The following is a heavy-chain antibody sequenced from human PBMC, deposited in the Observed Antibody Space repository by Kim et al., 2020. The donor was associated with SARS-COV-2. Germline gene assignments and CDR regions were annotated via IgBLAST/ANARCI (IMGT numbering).Heavy chain of an antibody. CDR3: ARLTTWGGNSTLDP. CDR1: GGSISSSSYY. CDR2: IYYSGST. Sequence: SETLSLTCTVSGGSISSSSYYWGWIRQPPGKGLEWIGSIYYSGSTYYNPSLKSRVTISVDTSKNQFSLKLSSVTAADTAVYYCARLTTWGGNSTLDPWGQGTLVTVSA. V-gene: IGHV4-39*01. D-gene: IGHD2-21*02. J-gene: IGHJ5*02.